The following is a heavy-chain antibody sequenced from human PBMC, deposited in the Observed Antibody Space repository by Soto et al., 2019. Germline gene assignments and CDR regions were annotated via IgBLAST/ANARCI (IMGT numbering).Heavy chain of an antibody. V-gene: IGHV3-23*01. CDR1: GFTFSSYA. CDR3: ATVPYYYDSSGYYLDFGHEYYQH. CDR2: ISGSGGST. J-gene: IGHJ1*01. D-gene: IGHD3-22*01. Sequence: EVQLLESGGGLVQPGGSLRLSCAASGFTFSSYAMSWVRQAPGKGLEWVSAISGSGGSTYYADSVKGRFTISRDNSKNTLYLQMNSLRAEDTAVYYCATVPYYYDSSGYYLDFGHEYYQHWGQGALVTVSS.